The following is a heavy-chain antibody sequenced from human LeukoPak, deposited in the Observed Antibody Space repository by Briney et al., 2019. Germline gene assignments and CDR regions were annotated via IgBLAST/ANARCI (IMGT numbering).Heavy chain of an antibody. J-gene: IGHJ6*02. Sequence: GASLKVSCEASGYTFTGYYMHWVRQAPGQGLEWMGWINPNRGGTNYAQKLQGRVTITRDTSIRTAYMELSRLRSDDTAVYYCAREMLTGDHRYYYYYGMDVWGQGTTVTVSS. V-gene: IGHV1-2*02. D-gene: IGHD7-27*01. CDR2: INPNRGGT. CDR1: GYTFTGYY. CDR3: AREMLTGDHRYYYYYGMDV.